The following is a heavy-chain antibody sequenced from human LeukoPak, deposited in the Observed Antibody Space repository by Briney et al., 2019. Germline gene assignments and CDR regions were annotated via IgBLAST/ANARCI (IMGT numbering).Heavy chain of an antibody. CDR2: IPYDGKNK. Sequence: GGSLRLSCAPSGFTFSSYGMHWVRQAPGKGLEWVAFIPYDGKNKYYADSVKGRFTISRDNSKNTLSLQINSLRAEDTAVYYCARATGYSSGRAVDYWGQGTLVTVSS. CDR1: GFTFSSYG. CDR3: ARATGYSSGRAVDY. V-gene: IGHV3-30*02. D-gene: IGHD6-19*01. J-gene: IGHJ4*02.